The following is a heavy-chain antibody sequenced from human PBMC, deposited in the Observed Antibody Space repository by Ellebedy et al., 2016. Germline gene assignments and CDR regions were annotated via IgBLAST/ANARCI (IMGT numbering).Heavy chain of an antibody. D-gene: IGHD6-19*01. J-gene: IGHJ4*02. CDR1: GYTFTSYD. CDR3: ARKGRGMWVAVAGGSDY. Sequence: ASVKVSXXASGYTFTSYDINWVRQATGQGLEWMGWMNPNSGNTGYAQKFQGRVTMTRNTSISTAYMELSSLRSEDTAVYYCARKGRGMWVAVAGGSDYWGQGTLVTVSS. CDR2: MNPNSGNT. V-gene: IGHV1-8*01.